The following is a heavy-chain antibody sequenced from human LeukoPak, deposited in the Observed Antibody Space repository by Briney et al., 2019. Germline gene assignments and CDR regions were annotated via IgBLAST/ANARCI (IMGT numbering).Heavy chain of an antibody. CDR1: GGTFSSYA. Sequence: ASVKVSCKASGGTFSSYAISWVRQAPGQGLEWMGGIIPIFGTANYAQKFQGRVTITTGESTSTAYMELSSLRSEDTAVYYCARGVVPAAMGWFDPWGQGTLVTVSS. CDR2: IIPIFGTA. V-gene: IGHV1-69*05. CDR3: ARGVVPAAMGWFDP. J-gene: IGHJ5*02. D-gene: IGHD2-2*01.